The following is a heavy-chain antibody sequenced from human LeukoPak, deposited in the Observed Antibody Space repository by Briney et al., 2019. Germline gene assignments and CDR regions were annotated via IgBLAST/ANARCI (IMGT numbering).Heavy chain of an antibody. J-gene: IGHJ4*02. CDR2: ISVSGSYT. CDR3: ARDRSLTAFDY. V-gene: IGHV3-11*06. Sequence: KPGGSLRLSCAASGFTFSDYYMSWIRQAPGKGLEWISYISVSGSYTNYADSVKGRFTISRDNAKNSLYLQMNSLRAEDTAEYYCARDRSLTAFDYWGLGTLVTVSS. D-gene: IGHD5-18*01. CDR1: GFTFSDYY.